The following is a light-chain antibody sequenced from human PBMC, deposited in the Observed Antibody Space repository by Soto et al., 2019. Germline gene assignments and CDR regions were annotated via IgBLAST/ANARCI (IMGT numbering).Light chain of an antibody. Sequence: DIVMTQSPDSLAVSLGERATINCKSSQSVLYSSNNKNYLTWYQQKPGQPPRLLIYWASTRESGVPDRISGSGSRTDFTITISSLQAEDVAVYYCQHHYSTPPAFGGGTKVEIK. V-gene: IGKV4-1*01. CDR3: QHHYSTPPA. CDR1: QSVLYSSNNKNY. CDR2: WAS. J-gene: IGKJ4*02.